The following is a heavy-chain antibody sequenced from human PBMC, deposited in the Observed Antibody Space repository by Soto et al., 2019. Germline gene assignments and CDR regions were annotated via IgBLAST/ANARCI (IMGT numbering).Heavy chain of an antibody. J-gene: IGHJ4*02. V-gene: IGHV4-59*03. D-gene: IGHD4-17*01. CDR1: GISISSHH. Sequence: SETLSLTCTVSGISISSHHWNWVRQPPGKGLEWIGYIHHSGRSESNPSLKSRVTISVDSSKNQFSLKLSSVTAADTAVYYCAGRGGAYWGQGTLVTVSS. CDR3: AGRGGAY. CDR2: IHHSGRS.